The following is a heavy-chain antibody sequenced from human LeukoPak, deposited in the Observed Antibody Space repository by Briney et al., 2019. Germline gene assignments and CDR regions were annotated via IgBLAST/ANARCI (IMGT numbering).Heavy chain of an antibody. V-gene: IGHV3-23*01. CDR1: GFTFSSYA. CDR2: ISGSGGST. CDR3: AKDLSGRYDSSGYYDY. Sequence: GGSLRLSCAASGFTFSSYAMSWVRQAPGKGLEWVSAISGSGGSTYYADSVKGRFTISRDNSKNTLYLQMNSLRAEDTAVYYCAKDLSGRYDSSGYYDYWGQGTLVTVSS. D-gene: IGHD3-22*01. J-gene: IGHJ4*02.